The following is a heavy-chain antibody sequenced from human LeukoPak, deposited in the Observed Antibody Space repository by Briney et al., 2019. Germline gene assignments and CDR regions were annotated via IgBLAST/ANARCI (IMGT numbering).Heavy chain of an antibody. CDR3: ARFIAAAGLSPYTESVNYYYYYYMDV. Sequence: GESLKISCKGSGYSFTSYWIGWVRQMPGKGLEWMGIIYPGDSDTRYSPSFQGQVTISADKSISTAYLQWSSLKPSDTAMYYCARFIAAAGLSPYTESVNYYYYYYMDVWGKGTTVTVSS. CDR2: IYPGDSDT. V-gene: IGHV5-51*01. CDR1: GYSFTSYW. J-gene: IGHJ6*03. D-gene: IGHD6-13*01.